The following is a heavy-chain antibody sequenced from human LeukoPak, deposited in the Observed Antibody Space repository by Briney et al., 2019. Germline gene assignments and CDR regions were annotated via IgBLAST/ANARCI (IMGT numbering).Heavy chain of an antibody. CDR1: GFAFSIYA. V-gene: IGHV3-23*01. CDR2: ISGSGRAT. CDR3: AKDSGTYYYGSGSYLF. Sequence: GGSLRLSCAASGFAFSIYAMSWVRQTPEKGLEWVAAISGSGRATFYADSVRGRFTVSRDNSNNTLYLEVNSLRADDTAVYYCAKDSGTYYYGSGSYLFWGQGTLVTVSS. J-gene: IGHJ4*02. D-gene: IGHD3-10*01.